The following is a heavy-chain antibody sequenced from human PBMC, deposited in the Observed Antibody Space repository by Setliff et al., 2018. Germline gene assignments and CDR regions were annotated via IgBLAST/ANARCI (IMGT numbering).Heavy chain of an antibody. CDR2: IIPIFGTA. J-gene: IGHJ6*02. CDR1: GGTFSSYA. V-gene: IGHV1-69*05. CDR3: ARGTLWFGEPYYGMDV. D-gene: IGHD3-10*01. Sequence: SVKVSCKASGGTFSSYAISWVRQAPGQGLEWMGGIIPIFGTANYAQKFQGRVTITTDESTSTAYMELSSLRSEDTAVYYCARGTLWFGEPYYGMDVRGQGTTVTVSS.